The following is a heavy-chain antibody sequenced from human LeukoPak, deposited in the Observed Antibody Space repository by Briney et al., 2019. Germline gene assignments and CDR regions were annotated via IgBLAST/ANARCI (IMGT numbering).Heavy chain of an antibody. CDR2: IYYSGST. CDR1: GGSISSGGYY. J-gene: IGHJ5*02. D-gene: IGHD2-15*01. Sequence: PSETLSLTCTVSGGSISSGGYYWSWIRQHPGKGLEWIGYIYYSGSTYYNPSLKSRVTISVDTSKNQFSLKLSSVTAADTAVYYCARYCSGGSCYRWFDPWGQGTLVTVSS. V-gene: IGHV4-31*03. CDR3: ARYCSGGSCYRWFDP.